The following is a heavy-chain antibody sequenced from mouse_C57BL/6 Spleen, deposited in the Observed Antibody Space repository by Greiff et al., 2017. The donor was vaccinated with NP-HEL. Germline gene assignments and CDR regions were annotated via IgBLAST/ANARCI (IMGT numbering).Heavy chain of an antibody. CDR3: ARGDYYGSSYEGYAMDY. CDR2: INPYNGGT. D-gene: IGHD1-1*01. V-gene: IGHV1-19*01. Sequence: VQLQQSGPVLVKPGASVKMSCKASGYTFTDYYMNWVKQSHGKSLEWIGVINPYNGGTSYNQKFKGKATLTVDKSSSTAYMELNSLTSEDSAVYYCARGDYYGSSYEGYAMDYWGQGTSVTVSS. CDR1: GYTFTDYY. J-gene: IGHJ4*01.